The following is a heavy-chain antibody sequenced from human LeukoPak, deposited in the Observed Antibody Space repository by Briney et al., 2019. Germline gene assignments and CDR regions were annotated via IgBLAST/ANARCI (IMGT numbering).Heavy chain of an antibody. V-gene: IGHV4-39*01. CDR1: GGSISSSSYY. CDR2: IYYSGST. Sequence: SETLSLTCTVSGGSISSSSYYWGWIRQPPGKGLEWIGSIYYSGSTYYNPSLKSRVTISVDTSKNQFSLKLSSVTAADTAVYYCARGRYYYDSSGYYYGNWFDPWGQGTLVTVSS. D-gene: IGHD3-22*01. CDR3: ARGRYYYDSSGYYYGNWFDP. J-gene: IGHJ5*02.